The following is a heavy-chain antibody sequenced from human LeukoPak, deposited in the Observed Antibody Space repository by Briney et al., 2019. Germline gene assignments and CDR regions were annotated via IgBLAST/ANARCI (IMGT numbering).Heavy chain of an antibody. D-gene: IGHD3-10*01. CDR1: GFTFSRYW. Sequence: GGSLRLSCAASGFTFSRYWMHWVRQAPGKGLVSVSRINPDGSSTNYADSVKGRFTISRDNAKNTLFLQMNSLRADDTAVYYCARGNMVRGSNWGQGTLVTVSS. CDR3: ARGNMVRGSN. CDR2: INPDGSST. V-gene: IGHV3-74*01. J-gene: IGHJ4*02.